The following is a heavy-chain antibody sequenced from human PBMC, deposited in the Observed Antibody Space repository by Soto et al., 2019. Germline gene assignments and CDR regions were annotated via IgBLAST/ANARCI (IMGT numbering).Heavy chain of an antibody. J-gene: IGHJ4*02. D-gene: IGHD3-9*01. Sequence: PSETLSLTCTVSGDSLRNHYWSWIRQSPGSGLEWVGNIFYNGETQYQSSLKSRVSMSVDTSKNLFSLELRSVNTDDTAIYFCARVTNLRNFPWLFAFDSSGQGIQVTVSS. CDR1: GDSLRNHY. CDR3: ARVTNLRNFPWLFAFDS. V-gene: IGHV4-59*11. CDR2: IFYNGET.